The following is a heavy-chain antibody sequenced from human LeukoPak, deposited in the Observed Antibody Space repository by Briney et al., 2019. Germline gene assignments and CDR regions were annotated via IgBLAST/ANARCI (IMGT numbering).Heavy chain of an antibody. CDR3: ANGHGGGYYYGYFDY. Sequence: ETLSLTCTVSGGSISSSSYYWGWIRQAPGKGLEWVSAISGSGGSTYYADSVKGRFTISRDNSKNTLYLQMNSLRAEDTAVYYCANGHGGGYYYGYFDYWGQGTLVTVSS. CDR1: GGSISSSSYY. CDR2: ISGSGGST. J-gene: IGHJ4*02. D-gene: IGHD3-22*01. V-gene: IGHV3-23*01.